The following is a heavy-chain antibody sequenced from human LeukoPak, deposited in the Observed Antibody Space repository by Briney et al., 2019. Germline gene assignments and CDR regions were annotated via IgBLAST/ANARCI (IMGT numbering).Heavy chain of an antibody. Sequence: ASVKVSCKASGYTFTSYGISWVRQAPGQGFEWMGWISAYNGNTNYAQKLQGRVTMTTDTSTSTAYMELRSLRSDDTAVYYCARVTADYDSSGYYYANFDYWGQGTLVTVSS. CDR2: ISAYNGNT. V-gene: IGHV1-18*01. CDR1: GYTFTSYG. D-gene: IGHD3-22*01. J-gene: IGHJ4*02. CDR3: ARVTADYDSSGYYYANFDY.